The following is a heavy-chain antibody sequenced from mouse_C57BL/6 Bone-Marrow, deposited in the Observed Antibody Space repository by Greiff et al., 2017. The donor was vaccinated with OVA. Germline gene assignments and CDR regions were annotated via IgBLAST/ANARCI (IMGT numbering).Heavy chain of an antibody. Sequence: VQLQQSGAELVRPGTSVKMSCKASGYTFTNYWIGWVKQRPGHGLEWIGDIYPGGGYTNYNEKFKGKATLTADKSSSTAYMQFSSLTSEDSALYSCARSFAGYSLGFAYWGQGTLVTVSA. CDR1: GYTFTNYW. CDR2: IYPGGGYT. CDR3: ARSFAGYSLGFAY. V-gene: IGHV1-63*01. D-gene: IGHD2-3*01. J-gene: IGHJ3*01.